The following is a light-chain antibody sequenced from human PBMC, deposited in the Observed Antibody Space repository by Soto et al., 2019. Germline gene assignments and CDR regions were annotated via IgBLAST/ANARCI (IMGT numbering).Light chain of an antibody. V-gene: IGKV4-1*01. CDR3: HQYYNTPPWT. CDR2: WAS. Sequence: DSVMTQSPASLAVSLGERATINCKSSQSVLYSSNNKNYLAWYQQKPGQPPKLLIYWASTRESGVPDRFSGSGSGTDFTLTISSLQAEDVAVYYCHQYYNTPPWTFGRGTRLEIK. CDR1: QSVLYSSNNKNY. J-gene: IGKJ5*01.